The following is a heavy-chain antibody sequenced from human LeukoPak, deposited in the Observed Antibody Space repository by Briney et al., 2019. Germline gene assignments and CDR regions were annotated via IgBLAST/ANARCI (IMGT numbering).Heavy chain of an antibody. CDR1: GITLSNYG. D-gene: IGHD3-10*01. V-gene: IGHV3-23*01. CDR3: AKRGVVIRVFLVGFHKEAYYFDS. CDR2: LSGSGGGI. J-gene: IGHJ4*02. Sequence: GGSLRLSCAVSGITLSNYGTSWVRQAPGKGLEWVAGLSGSGGGINYADSVQGRFTISRDNPKNTLYLQMNSLRAEDTAVYFCAKRGVVIRVFLVGFHKEAYYFDSWGQGALVTVSS.